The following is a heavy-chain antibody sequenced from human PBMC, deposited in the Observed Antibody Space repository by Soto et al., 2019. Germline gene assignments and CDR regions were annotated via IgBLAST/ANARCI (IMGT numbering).Heavy chain of an antibody. CDR3: ARHITMDPLLVY. V-gene: IGHV3-53*01. Sequence: EVQLVESGGDLIQPGGSQRLSCAASGFTVSSNYMSWVRQAPGKGLEWVSVIYSGGSTYYADSVKGRFTISRDNSKNTLYLQMNSLRAEDTAVYYCARHITMDPLLVYWGQGTLVTVSS. CDR1: GFTVSSNY. J-gene: IGHJ4*02. D-gene: IGHD3-10*01. CDR2: IYSGGST.